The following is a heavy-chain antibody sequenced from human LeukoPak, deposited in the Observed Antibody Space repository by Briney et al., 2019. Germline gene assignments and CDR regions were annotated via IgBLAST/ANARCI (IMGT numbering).Heavy chain of an antibody. CDR2: IKSSGDGGTT. CDR3: TTDGGY. V-gene: IGHV3-15*01. J-gene: IGHJ4*02. CDR1: GFSFSDAW. Sequence: GGSHRLSCEASGFSFSDAWMRWVRQAPGKGLECVGRIKSSGDGGTTDYTAPVKGRFTISRDDSRNTVFLQMNTLKTEDTAVYYCTTDGGYWGQGTLVTVSS. D-gene: IGHD2-15*01.